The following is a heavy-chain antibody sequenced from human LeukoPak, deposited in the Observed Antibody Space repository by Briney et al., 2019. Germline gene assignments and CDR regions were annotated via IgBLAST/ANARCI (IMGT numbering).Heavy chain of an antibody. CDR1: GSIFTSYW. V-gene: IGHV5-51*01. CDR3: ARHSGSSIEGFDY. Sequence: RGAPLQISCEGSGSIFTSYWIGCGRQRPGKGQEWMGISYPGDSDTRYSPSFQGQVTISADKTISTAYLQWSSLKASGTSMYYCARHSGSSIEGFDYWGQGTLVTVSS. J-gene: IGHJ4*02. D-gene: IGHD1-26*01. CDR2: SYPGDSDT.